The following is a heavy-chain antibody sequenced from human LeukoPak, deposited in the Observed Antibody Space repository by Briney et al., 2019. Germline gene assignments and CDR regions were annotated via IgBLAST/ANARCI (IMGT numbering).Heavy chain of an antibody. CDR3: ARPVVVVAAPDY. D-gene: IGHD2-15*01. CDR1: GFTFSDYY. J-gene: IGHJ4*02. Sequence: SGGSLRLSCAASGFTFSDYYMGWIRQAPGKGLEWVSYISSSGSTIYYADSVKGRFTISRDNAKNSLYLQMNSLRAEDTAVYYCARPVVVVAAPDYWGQGTLVTVSS. CDR2: ISSSGSTI. V-gene: IGHV3-11*04.